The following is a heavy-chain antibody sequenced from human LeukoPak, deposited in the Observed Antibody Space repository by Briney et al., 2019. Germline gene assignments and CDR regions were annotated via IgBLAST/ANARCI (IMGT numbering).Heavy chain of an antibody. CDR3: AKVGLGPTAWYFDY. CDR2: ISGSVNIT. Sequence: GGSLRLSCAASGFTFSSYVMSWVRQAPGKGLEWLSAISGSVNITYYADSVQGRFTISRDNSKNTLYLQMNSLRAEDTAVYYCAKVGLGPTAWYFDYWGQGTLVTVSS. J-gene: IGHJ4*02. V-gene: IGHV3-23*01. D-gene: IGHD6-13*01. CDR1: GFTFSSYV.